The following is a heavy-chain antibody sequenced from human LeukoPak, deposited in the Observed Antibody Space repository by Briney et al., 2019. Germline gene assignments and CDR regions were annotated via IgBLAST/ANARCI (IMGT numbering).Heavy chain of an antibody. CDR3: ARRGLGTTIVVVWNAYYFDY. CDR2: INPNSGGT. V-gene: IGHV1-2*02. D-gene: IGHD3-22*01. CDR1: GYTFTGYY. J-gene: IGHJ4*02. Sequence: ASVKVSCKASGYTFTGYYMHWVRQAPGQGLEWMGWINPNSGGTNYAQKFQGRVTMTRDTSISTAYMELSRLRSDDTAVYYCARRGLGTTIVVVWNAYYFDYWGQGTLVTVSS.